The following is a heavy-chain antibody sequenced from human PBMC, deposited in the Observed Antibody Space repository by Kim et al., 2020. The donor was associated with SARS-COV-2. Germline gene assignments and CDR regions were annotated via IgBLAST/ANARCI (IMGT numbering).Heavy chain of an antibody. Sequence: SETLSLTCAVYGGSFSGYYWSWIRQPPGKGLEWIGEINHSGSTNYNPSLKSRVTISVDTSKNQFSLKLSSVTAADTAVYYCARHYCSSTSCYPTEAFDIWGQGTMVTVSS. CDR2: INHSGST. CDR1: GGSFSGYY. V-gene: IGHV4-34*01. J-gene: IGHJ3*02. D-gene: IGHD2-2*01. CDR3: ARHYCSSTSCYPTEAFDI.